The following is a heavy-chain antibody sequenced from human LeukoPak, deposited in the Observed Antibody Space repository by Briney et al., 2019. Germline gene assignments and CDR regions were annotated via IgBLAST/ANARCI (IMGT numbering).Heavy chain of an antibody. Sequence: ASVKVSCKASGYTFTGYYMRWVRQAPGRGLEWMGWINPNSGGTNYAQKFQGWVTMTRDTSISTAYMELSRLRSDDTAVYYCARAVYGMDVWGQGTTVTVSS. V-gene: IGHV1-2*04. CDR2: INPNSGGT. J-gene: IGHJ6*02. CDR1: GYTFTGYY. CDR3: ARAVYGMDV.